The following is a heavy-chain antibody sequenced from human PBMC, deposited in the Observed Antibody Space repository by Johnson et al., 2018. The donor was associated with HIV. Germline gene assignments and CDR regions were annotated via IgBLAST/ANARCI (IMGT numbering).Heavy chain of an antibody. D-gene: IGHD4-17*01. CDR1: GFTFSSYW. CDR3: ARHAGGDFTYGLFQH. CDR2: LKQDGGEK. V-gene: IGHV3-7*02. Sequence: VQLVESGGGLVQPGGSLRLSCATSGFTFSSYWMSWVRQAPGKGLDWVANLKQDGGEKYYVDSVKGRFTISRDTAKNSLYIQMSGLREEDTALYYCARHAGGDFTYGLFQHWGRGTLVTVSS. J-gene: IGHJ1*01.